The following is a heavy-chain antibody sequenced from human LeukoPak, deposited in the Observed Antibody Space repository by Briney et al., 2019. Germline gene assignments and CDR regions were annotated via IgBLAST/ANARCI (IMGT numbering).Heavy chain of an antibody. Sequence: PGGSLRLSCVVSGFTISNYWMTWARQAPGKGLEWVANIKEDGSEKYYVDSLKGRFTISRDNARNSLYLQMNSLRVEDTAVYYCARARVGVWGRGTTVTVSS. CDR3: ARARVGV. CDR2: IKEDGSEK. J-gene: IGHJ6*04. CDR1: GFTISNYW. V-gene: IGHV3-7*01.